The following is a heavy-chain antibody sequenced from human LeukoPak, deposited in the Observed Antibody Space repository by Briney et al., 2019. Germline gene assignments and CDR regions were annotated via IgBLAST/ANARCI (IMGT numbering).Heavy chain of an antibody. D-gene: IGHD3-22*01. CDR1: GFTFSSYA. J-gene: IGHJ3*02. CDR2: ISGSGGST. CDR3: ARGPVDYYDSSGTPGAFDI. V-gene: IGHV3-23*01. Sequence: GGSLRLSCAASGFTFSSYAMSWVRQAPGKGLEWVSAISGSGGSTYYADSVKGRFTISRDNSKNTLYLQMNSLRAEDTAVYYCARGPVDYYDSSGTPGAFDIWGQGTMVTVSS.